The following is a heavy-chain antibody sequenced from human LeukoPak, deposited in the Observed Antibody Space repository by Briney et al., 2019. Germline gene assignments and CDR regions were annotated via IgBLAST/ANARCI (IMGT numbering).Heavy chain of an antibody. Sequence: SETLSLTCAVYGGSFSGYYWSWIRQPPGKGLEWIGEINHSGSTNYNPSLKSRVTISVDTSKNQFYLKLSSVTAADTAVYYCARGPSQMATIMLDYWGQGTLVTVSS. V-gene: IGHV4-34*01. J-gene: IGHJ4*02. CDR3: ARGPSQMATIMLDY. D-gene: IGHD5-12*01. CDR2: INHSGST. CDR1: GGSFSGYY.